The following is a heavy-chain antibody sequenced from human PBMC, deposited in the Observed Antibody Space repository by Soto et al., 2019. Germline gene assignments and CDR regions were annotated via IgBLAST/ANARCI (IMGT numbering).Heavy chain of an antibody. Sequence: QVPLVESGGGVVQPGRSLRLSCVASGFTFSTYGMHWVRQAPGKGLEWVAVISYNGGNKYYADAVKGRFTISRDNSQNTLYLQMSGLRPDDTAVYSCARDVSGGSRLGELSAYFDYWGQGTPVTVSS. V-gene: IGHV3-30*03. J-gene: IGHJ4*02. CDR1: GFTFSTYG. CDR2: ISYNGGNK. CDR3: ARDVSGGSRLGELSAYFDY. D-gene: IGHD3-16*02.